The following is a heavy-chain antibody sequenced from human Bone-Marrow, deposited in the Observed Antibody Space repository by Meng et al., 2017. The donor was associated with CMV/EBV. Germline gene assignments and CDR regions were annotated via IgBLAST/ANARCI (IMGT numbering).Heavy chain of an antibody. CDR1: GGTFSSYA. CDR2: IIPIFGTA. CDR3: ARLFASDYYSDYYYGMDV. D-gene: IGHD3-22*01. J-gene: IGHJ6*02. Sequence: SVKVSCKASGGTFSSYAISWVRQAPGQGLEWMGGIIPIFGTANYAQKFQGRVTITADKSTNTAYMALSSLRSEDTAVYYCARLFASDYYSDYYYGMDVWGQGTTVTVSS. V-gene: IGHV1-69*06.